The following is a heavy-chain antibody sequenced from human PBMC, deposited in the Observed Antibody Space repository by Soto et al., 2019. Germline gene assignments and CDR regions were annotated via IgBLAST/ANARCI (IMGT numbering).Heavy chain of an antibody. CDR3: ARFEREWLFSTYYYYMDV. CDR2: MCYSGST. V-gene: IGHV4-59*13. J-gene: IGHJ6*03. Sequence: SETLSLTCTVSGASISSYYWSWIRQPPGKGLEWIGYMCYSGSTNYNPSLKSRVTISVDTSKNQFSLKLSSVTAADTAVYYCARFEREWLFSTYYYYMDVWGNGTTVTVSS. CDR1: GASISSYY. D-gene: IGHD3-3*01.